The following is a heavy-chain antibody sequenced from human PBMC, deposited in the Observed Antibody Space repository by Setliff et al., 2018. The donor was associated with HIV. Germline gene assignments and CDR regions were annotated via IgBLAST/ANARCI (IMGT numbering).Heavy chain of an antibody. J-gene: IGHJ4*02. CDR1: GYTFTSYG. CDR2: ISAYNGNT. V-gene: IGHV1-18*01. CDR3: ARDPPSSGWYRADY. Sequence: GASVKVSCKASGYTFTSYGISWVRQAPGQGLEWMGWISAYNGNTDYAQKLQGRVTPTTDTSTSTAYMELRSLRSDDTAVYYCARDPPSSGWYRADYWGQGTQVTVSS. D-gene: IGHD6-19*01.